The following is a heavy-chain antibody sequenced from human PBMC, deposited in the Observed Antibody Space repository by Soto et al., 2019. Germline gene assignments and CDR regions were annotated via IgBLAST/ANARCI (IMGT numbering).Heavy chain of an antibody. J-gene: IGHJ6*02. CDR1: GFTFRSYG. V-gene: IGHV3-30*18. CDR3: AKDLLRPGRAYGMDV. Sequence: QVQLVESGGGVVQPGRSLRLSCAASGFTFRSYGMHWVRQAPGKGLEWVAVISYDGSNKYYADSVKGRFTISRDNSKNTLYLQMNSLTAEDTAVYYCAKDLLRPGRAYGMDVWGQGTTVTVSS. CDR2: ISYDGSNK.